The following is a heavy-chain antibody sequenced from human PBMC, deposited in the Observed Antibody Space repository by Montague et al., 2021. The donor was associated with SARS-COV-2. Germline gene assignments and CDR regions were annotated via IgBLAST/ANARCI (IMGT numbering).Heavy chain of an antibody. D-gene: IGHD4-17*01. CDR1: VGSFSGYY. CDR2: INHTGST. J-gene: IGHJ2*01. CDR3: ARADYGDNSYWYFEL. Sequence: SETLSLTCAVYVGSFSGYYWSWIRQSPGKGLEWIGEINHTGSTKYNPSLKSRVTISVDTSKNQFSLKLSSVSAADTAVYYCARADYGDNSYWYFELWGRGTPVTVSS. V-gene: IGHV4-34*01.